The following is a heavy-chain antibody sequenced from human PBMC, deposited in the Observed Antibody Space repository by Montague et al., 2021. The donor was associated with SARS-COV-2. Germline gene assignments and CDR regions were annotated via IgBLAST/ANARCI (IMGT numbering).Heavy chain of an antibody. CDR3: ASHVAAVSSGLYSLSGYFDY. J-gene: IGHJ4*02. D-gene: IGHD6-19*01. Sequence: SETLSLTCTVSGGSISSSSYYWGWIRQPPGRGLEWIGSNNYSGSTYYNPSLKSRVTISVDTSKNQFSLKLSSVTAADTAVYYCASHVAAVSSGLYSLSGYFDYWGQGTLVTVSS. CDR1: GGSISSSSYY. V-gene: IGHV4-39*01. CDR2: NNYSGST.